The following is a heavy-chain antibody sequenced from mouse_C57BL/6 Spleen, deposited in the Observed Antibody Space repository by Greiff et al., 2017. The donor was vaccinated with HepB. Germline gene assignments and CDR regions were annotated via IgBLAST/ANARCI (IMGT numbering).Heavy chain of an antibody. CDR3: ARSVYYYGSSYGYFDY. CDR2: IHPNSGST. J-gene: IGHJ2*01. D-gene: IGHD1-1*01. Sequence: VQLQQPGAELVKPGASVKLSCKASGYTFTSYWMHWVKQRPGQGLEWIGMIHPNSGSTNYNEKFKSKATLTVDKSSSTAYMQLSSLTSEDSAVYYCARSVYYYGSSYGYFDYWGQGTTLTVSS. V-gene: IGHV1-64*01. CDR1: GYTFTSYW.